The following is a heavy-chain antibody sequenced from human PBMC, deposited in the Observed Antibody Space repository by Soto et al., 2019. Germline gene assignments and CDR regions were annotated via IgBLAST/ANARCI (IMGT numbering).Heavy chain of an antibody. D-gene: IGHD2-8*01. V-gene: IGHV1-69*13. CDR1: GGTFSSYA. Sequence: ASVKVSCKASGGTFSSYAISWVRQAPGQGLEWMGGIIPIFGTANYAQKFQGRVTITADESTSTAYMELSSLRSEDTAVYYCARDQSPRLYCTNGVCGNWFDPWGQGTLVTVSS. J-gene: IGHJ5*02. CDR3: ARDQSPRLYCTNGVCGNWFDP. CDR2: IIPIFGTA.